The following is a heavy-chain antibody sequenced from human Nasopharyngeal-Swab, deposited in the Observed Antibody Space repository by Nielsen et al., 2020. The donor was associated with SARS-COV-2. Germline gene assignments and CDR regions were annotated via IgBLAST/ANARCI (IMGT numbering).Heavy chain of an antibody. D-gene: IGHD3-10*01. CDR3: ARLTVLLWFGEPTYMDV. CDR1: GGSISSSSYY. Sequence: SETLSLTCTVSGGSISSSSYYWGWIRQPPGKGLEWIGSIYYSGSTYYNPSLKSRVTISVDTSKNQFSLKRSSVTAADTAVYYCARLTVLLWFGEPTYMDVWGKGTTVTVSS. J-gene: IGHJ6*03. CDR2: IYYSGST. V-gene: IGHV4-39*01.